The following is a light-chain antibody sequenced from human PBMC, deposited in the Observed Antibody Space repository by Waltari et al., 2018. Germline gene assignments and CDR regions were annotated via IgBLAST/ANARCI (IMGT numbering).Light chain of an antibody. CDR2: DVS. V-gene: IGLV2-11*01. J-gene: IGLJ1*01. CDR1: SSDVGGYNY. Sequence: QSALTQPRSVSGSPGQSVPISCTGTSSDVGGYNYFSWYQQHPGKAPKLMIYDVSKRPSGVPDRFSGSKSGNTASLTISGLQAEDEADYYCCSYAGSYVFGTGTKVTVL. CDR3: CSYAGSYV.